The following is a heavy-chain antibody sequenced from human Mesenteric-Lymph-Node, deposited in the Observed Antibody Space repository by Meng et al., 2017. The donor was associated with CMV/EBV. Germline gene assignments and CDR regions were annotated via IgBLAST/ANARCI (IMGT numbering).Heavy chain of an antibody. D-gene: IGHD2-2*01. CDR2: LYSSANT. CDR1: GGSISY. J-gene: IGHJ6*02. Sequence: SETLSLTCTVSGGSISYCGWVRQPPGKGLEWIGSLYSSANTYYNPSLKSRVTMSINTSKTQFSLRLSSVTAADTAVYYCARAPYCSSTSCYPHYYGMDVWGQGTTVTVSS. V-gene: IGHV4-39*07. CDR3: ARAPYCSSTSCYPHYYGMDV.